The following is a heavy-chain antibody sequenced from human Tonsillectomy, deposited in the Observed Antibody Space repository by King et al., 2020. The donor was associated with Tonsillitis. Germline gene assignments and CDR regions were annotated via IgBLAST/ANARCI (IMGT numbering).Heavy chain of an antibody. V-gene: IGHV3-7*01. J-gene: IGHJ4*02. CDR2: IDQDGSKK. D-gene: IGHD3-3*01. Sequence: QLVQSGGGLVQPGGSLRLSCAASGFTFSNYWMSWVRQAPGKGLEWVANIDQDGSKKFYVDSVKGRFTISRDNTKNSLYLQMNSLRAEDTAVYYCTSFWSGYFDSGGQGLLVPVSS. CDR3: TSFWSGYFDS. CDR1: GFTFSNYW.